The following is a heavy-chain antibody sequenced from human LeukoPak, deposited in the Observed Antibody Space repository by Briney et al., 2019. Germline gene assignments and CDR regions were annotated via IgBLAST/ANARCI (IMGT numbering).Heavy chain of an antibody. V-gene: IGHV3-23*01. Sequence: GGSLGLSCAASGFTFSSYDMSWVRQAPGKGLEWVSTIGGSGGSTYYADSVKGRFTISRDNSKNTLFLQMNSLRAEDTAVYYCARETLPWPSGPNWFDPWGQGTLVTVSS. J-gene: IGHJ5*02. CDR1: GFTFSSYD. CDR2: IGGSGGST. D-gene: IGHD2/OR15-2a*01. CDR3: ARETLPWPSGPNWFDP.